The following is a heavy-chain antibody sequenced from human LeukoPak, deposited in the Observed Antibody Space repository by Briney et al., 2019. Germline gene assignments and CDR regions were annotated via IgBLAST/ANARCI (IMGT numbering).Heavy chain of an antibody. CDR1: GFTFSSYS. Sequence: KPGGSLRLSCAASGFTFSSYSMNWVRQAPGKGLEWVSSISSSSSYIYYADSVKGRFTISRDDSRNTLYLQMNSLRGDDTAVYYCAKDVGKWESLHFFDYWGQGTLVTVSS. V-gene: IGHV3-21*04. J-gene: IGHJ4*02. D-gene: IGHD1-26*01. CDR2: ISSSSSYI. CDR3: AKDVGKWESLHFFDY.